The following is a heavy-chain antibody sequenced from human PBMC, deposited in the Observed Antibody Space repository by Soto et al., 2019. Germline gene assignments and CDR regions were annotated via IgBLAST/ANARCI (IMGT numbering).Heavy chain of an antibody. V-gene: IGHV3-30*14. CDR2: ISNEGNNT. CDR3: ARGNMDV. J-gene: IGHJ6*02. Sequence: GGSLRLSCAASGFTFSDHYMNWVRQAPGKGLEWVAVISNEGNNTYYADSVKGRCTISRDNSKGTLYLQMNSLRHDDTARYYCARGNMDVWGQGTTVTVSS. D-gene: IGHD1-1*01. CDR1: GFTFSDHY.